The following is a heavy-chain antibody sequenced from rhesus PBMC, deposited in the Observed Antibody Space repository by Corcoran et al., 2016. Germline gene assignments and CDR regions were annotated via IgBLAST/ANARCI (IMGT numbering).Heavy chain of an antibody. V-gene: IGHV4-127*01. CDR2: IYGGRGST. Sequence: QVQLQESGPGLVKPSETLSLTCAVSGYSISSGYGWGWIRQPPGKGLEWIGQIYGGRGSTYYNPSLNSRVTVSKDTSKNQFSLKLSSVTAADTAVYYCARAPYYYSGTFDYWGQGVLVTVSS. CDR3: ARAPYYYSGTFDY. D-gene: IGHD3-16*01. J-gene: IGHJ4*01. CDR1: GYSISSGYG.